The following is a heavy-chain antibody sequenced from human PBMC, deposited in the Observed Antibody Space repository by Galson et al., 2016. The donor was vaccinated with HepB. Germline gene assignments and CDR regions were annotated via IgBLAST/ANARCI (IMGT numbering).Heavy chain of an antibody. CDR2: ISWNSASI. CDR1: GFSFDDYA. V-gene: IGHV3-9*01. D-gene: IGHD3-10*01. CDR3: AKETQTQCTSDVFGDYYGSGSCHGILDF. J-gene: IGHJ4*02. Sequence: SLRLSCAASGFSFDDYAMHWVRQVPGKGLEWVSGISWNSASIGYADSVKGRFSISRDNAKNSLYLQMNSLRPEDTAFYYCAKETQTQCTSDVFGDYYGSGSCHGILDFWGQGTLVTVSS.